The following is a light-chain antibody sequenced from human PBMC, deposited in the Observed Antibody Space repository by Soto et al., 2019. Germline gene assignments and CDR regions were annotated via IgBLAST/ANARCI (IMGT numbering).Light chain of an antibody. CDR2: DVS. Sequence: QSVLTQPASVSGSHGQSITISCTGTSSDVGGYNYVSWYRQHPGIAPKLMIYDVSNRPSGVSNRFSVSKSGNTASLTISGLQAEDESDYYCSSYTRSSTYVFGTGTKLTVL. CDR1: SSDVGGYNY. J-gene: IGLJ1*01. V-gene: IGLV2-14*01. CDR3: SSYTRSSTYV.